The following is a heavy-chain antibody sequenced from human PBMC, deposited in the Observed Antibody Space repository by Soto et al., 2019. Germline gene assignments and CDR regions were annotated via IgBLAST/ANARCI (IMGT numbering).Heavy chain of an antibody. V-gene: IGHV4-59*01. CDR3: ARGYTSHDY. CDR1: GGSINNNY. J-gene: IGHJ4*02. D-gene: IGHD2-2*01. CDR2: IYSSGST. Sequence: PSETLSLTCTVSGGSINNNYWSWIRQPPGKGLEWIGYIYSSGSTKYNPSLRSRVTISLDTSKNQFSLKLSSVTAADTAVYYCARGYTSHDYWGQGTLVT.